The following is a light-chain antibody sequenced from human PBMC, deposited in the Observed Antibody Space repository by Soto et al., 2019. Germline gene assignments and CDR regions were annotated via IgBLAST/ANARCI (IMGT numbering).Light chain of an antibody. CDR1: QSISSW. CDR2: KAS. V-gene: IGKV1-5*03. CDR3: QQYNSYST. Sequence: DIQMTQSPSTLSASVGDRVTITCRDSQSISSWLDWYQQKPVTAPQLLIYKASSLQSGVPSRFSCSGSVPEFTLTIRRLKTDDCATYYKQQYNSYSTCGLGSKVEIK. J-gene: IGKJ1*01.